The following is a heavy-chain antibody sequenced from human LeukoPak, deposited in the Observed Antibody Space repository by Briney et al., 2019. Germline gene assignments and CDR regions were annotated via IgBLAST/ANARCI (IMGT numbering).Heavy chain of an antibody. Sequence: PGGSLRLSCAASGFTFSSYDMSWVRQAPGKGLAWVSAISVSGSTTYHADSVKGRFTISRDNSKNTLYLQVNSLRAADTAVYYCARDARFLEWLSSAEYFQHWGQGTLVTVSS. D-gene: IGHD3-3*01. CDR3: ARDARFLEWLSSAEYFQH. CDR1: GFTFSSYD. J-gene: IGHJ1*01. CDR2: ISVSGSTT. V-gene: IGHV3-23*01.